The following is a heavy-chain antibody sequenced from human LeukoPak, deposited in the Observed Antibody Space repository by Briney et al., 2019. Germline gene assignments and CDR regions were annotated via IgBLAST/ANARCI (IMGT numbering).Heavy chain of an antibody. CDR1: GGSISSGGYS. Sequence: PSQTLSLTCAVPGGSISSGGYSWSWIRQPPGKGLEWIGYIYHSGSTYYNPSLKSRVTISVDRSKNQFSLKLSSVTAADTAVYYCARADSSGYYHFDYWGQGTLVTVSS. D-gene: IGHD3-22*01. CDR2: IYHSGST. CDR3: ARADSSGYYHFDY. V-gene: IGHV4-30-2*01. J-gene: IGHJ4*02.